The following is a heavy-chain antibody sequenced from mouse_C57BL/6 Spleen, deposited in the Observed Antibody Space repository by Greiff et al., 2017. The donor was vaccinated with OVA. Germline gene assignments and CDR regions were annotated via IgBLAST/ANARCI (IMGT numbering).Heavy chain of an antibody. J-gene: IGHJ1*03. CDR1: GFTFSDYY. Sequence: EVQVVESEGGLVQPGSSMKLSCTASGFTFSDYYMAWVRQVPEKGLEWVANINYDGSSTYYLDSLKSRFIISRDNAKNILYLQMSSLKSEDTATYYCARGGGLRRGYFDVWGTGTTVTVSS. CDR3: ARGGGLRRGYFDV. D-gene: IGHD2-4*01. V-gene: IGHV5-16*01. CDR2: INYDGSST.